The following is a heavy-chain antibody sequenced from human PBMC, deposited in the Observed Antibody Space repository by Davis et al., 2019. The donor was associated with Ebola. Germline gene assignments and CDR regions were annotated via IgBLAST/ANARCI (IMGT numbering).Heavy chain of an antibody. CDR2: INPGDSET. V-gene: IGHV5-51*01. J-gene: IGHJ4*02. D-gene: IGHD6-13*01. CDR1: GYSFTDYW. Sequence: KVSCKVSGYSFTDYWIGWVRQMPGKGLEWMGIINPGDSETTYSPSFQGQVTISADKSINTAYLQWRSLKASDTAMYYCARRAGSSFIAAGYYFDSWGQGTLVTVSS. CDR3: ARRAGSSFIAAGYYFDS.